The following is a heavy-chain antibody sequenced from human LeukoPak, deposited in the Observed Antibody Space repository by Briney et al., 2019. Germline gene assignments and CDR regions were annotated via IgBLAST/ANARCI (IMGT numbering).Heavy chain of an antibody. Sequence: KPSETLSLTCTVSGGSISSYYWSWIRQPPGKGLEWIGYIYYSGSTNYNPSLKSRVTISVDTSKNQFSLKLSSVTAADTAVYYCARDRGITMVRGVTPYYYYYMDVWGKGTTVTVSS. J-gene: IGHJ6*03. D-gene: IGHD3-10*01. CDR1: GGSISSYY. V-gene: IGHV4-59*12. CDR3: ARDRGITMVRGVTPYYYYYMDV. CDR2: IYYSGST.